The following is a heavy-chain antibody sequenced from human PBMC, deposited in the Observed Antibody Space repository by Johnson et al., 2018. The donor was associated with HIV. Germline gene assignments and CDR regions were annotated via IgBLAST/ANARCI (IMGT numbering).Heavy chain of an antibody. V-gene: IGHV3-11*01. J-gene: IGHJ3*02. D-gene: IGHD6-13*01. CDR2: ISSSGSTI. CDR1: GFTFSDYY. Sequence: QVQLVESGGGLVKPGGSLRLSCSPSGFTFSDYYMSWIRQAPGKGLEWVSYISSSGSTIYYADSVKGRFTISRDNAKNSLYLQMNSLRAEDTAMYYCARGYSSSSDDAFDIWGQGTLVTVSS. CDR3: ARGYSSSSDDAFDI.